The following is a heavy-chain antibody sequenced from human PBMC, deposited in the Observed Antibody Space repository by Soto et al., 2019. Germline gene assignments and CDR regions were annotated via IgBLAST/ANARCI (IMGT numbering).Heavy chain of an antibody. D-gene: IGHD1-7*01. Sequence: ASVKVSCKASGYTCTGYYMHWVRQATGQGLEWMGWINPNSGGTNYAQKFQGRVTMTRDTSISTAYMELSRLRSDDTAVDYGARARDRLELLLDVWGQGTTVTVSS. CDR3: ARARDRLELLLDV. J-gene: IGHJ6*02. CDR2: INPNSGGT. CDR1: GYTCTGYY. V-gene: IGHV1-2*02.